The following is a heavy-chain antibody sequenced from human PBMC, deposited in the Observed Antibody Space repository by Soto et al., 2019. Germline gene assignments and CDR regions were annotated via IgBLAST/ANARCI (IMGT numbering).Heavy chain of an antibody. V-gene: IGHV4-34*01. J-gene: IGHJ4*02. D-gene: IGHD4-17*01. CDR3: ARHGDYLFFDY. CDR2: INHSGST. CDR1: GGSFSGYY. Sequence: SETLSLTCAVYGGSFSGYYWSWIRQPPGKGLEWIGEINHSGSTNYNPSLKSRVTISVDTSKNQFSLKLNSVTAADTAAYYCARHGDYLFFDYWGQGTLVTVSS.